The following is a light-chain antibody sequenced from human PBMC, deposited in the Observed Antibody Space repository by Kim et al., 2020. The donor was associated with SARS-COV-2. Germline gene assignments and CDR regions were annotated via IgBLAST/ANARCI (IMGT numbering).Light chain of an antibody. CDR1: QSVSSNY. CDR3: QQYDTSPPAYT. Sequence: EIVLTQSPGTLSLSPGERATLSCRASQSVSSNYLAWYQQRPGQAPRLLIYGASSRATGIPDRFSGRGSGTDFTLTISRLEPEDFAVYYCQQYDTSPPAYTFGQGTKLEI. J-gene: IGKJ2*01. CDR2: GAS. V-gene: IGKV3-20*01.